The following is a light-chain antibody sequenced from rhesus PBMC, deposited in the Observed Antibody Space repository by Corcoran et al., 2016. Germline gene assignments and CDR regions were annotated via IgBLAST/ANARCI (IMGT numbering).Light chain of an antibody. CDR3: KQYSSSPYS. V-gene: IGKV1-22*01. J-gene: IGKJ2*01. CDR1: QRISSW. CDR2: KAS. Sequence: DIQMTQSPSSLSASVGDTVTINCRASQRISSWLAWYQQKPGKAPKLRIYKASTLQSGVPSRFSGSGAGTDFTLTISSLQSEDFATYYCKQYSSSPYSFGQGTKVEIK.